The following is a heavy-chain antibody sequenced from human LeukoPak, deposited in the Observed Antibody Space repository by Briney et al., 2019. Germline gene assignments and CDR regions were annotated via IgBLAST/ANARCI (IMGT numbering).Heavy chain of an antibody. Sequence: KPSETLSLTCGVYGGSFSGYFWSWIRQTPGTGLEWIGEINHSGSTNYNPSLKSRVTISVDTSKNQFSLKLSSVTAADTAVYYCARVKDPGGYYYYYYMDVWGKGTTVTVSS. D-gene: IGHD3-16*01. CDR3: ARVKDPGGYYYYYYMDV. CDR2: INHSGST. CDR1: GGSFSGYF. J-gene: IGHJ6*03. V-gene: IGHV4-34*01.